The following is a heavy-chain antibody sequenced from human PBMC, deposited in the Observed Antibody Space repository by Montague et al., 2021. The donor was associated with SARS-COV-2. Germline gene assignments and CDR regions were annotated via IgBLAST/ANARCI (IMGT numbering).Heavy chain of an antibody. D-gene: IGHD5-12*01. Sequence: LSLTCAASGFTFSDNYMSWIRQAPGKGLEWVSYISSSSRDIKYADSVKGRFTISRDNVESSLYLQMNSLRGEDTAVYYCARERRVVATGSHYGMDVWGPGTTVIVSS. V-gene: IGHV3-11*05. CDR1: GFTFSDNY. J-gene: IGHJ6*02. CDR3: ARERRVVATGSHYGMDV. CDR2: ISSSSRDI.